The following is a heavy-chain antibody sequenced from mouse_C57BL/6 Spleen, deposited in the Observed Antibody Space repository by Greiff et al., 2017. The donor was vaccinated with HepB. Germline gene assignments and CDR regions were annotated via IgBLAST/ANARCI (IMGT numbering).Heavy chain of an antibody. CDR3: AREGDDYDEEVFDY. CDR2: IDPSDSET. J-gene: IGHJ2*01. V-gene: IGHV1-52*01. D-gene: IGHD2-4*01. CDR1: GYTFTSYW. Sequence: QVQLQQPGAELVRPGSSVKLSCKASGYTFTSYWMHWVKQRPIQGLEWIGNIDPSDSETHYNQKFKDKATLTVDKSSSTAYMQLSSLTSEDSAVYYCAREGDDYDEEVFDYGGQGTTLTVSS.